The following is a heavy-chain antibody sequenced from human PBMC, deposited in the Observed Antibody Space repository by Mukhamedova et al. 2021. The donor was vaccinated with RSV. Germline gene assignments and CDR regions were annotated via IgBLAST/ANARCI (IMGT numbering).Heavy chain of an antibody. Sequence: GLEWVSYISTSSAYIDYADSVKGRFTISRDNARNSLYLQMYSLRAEDTAVYYCMRSALTGTPQNLYYSMDVWGKGTTVTV. CDR3: MRSALTGTPQNLYYSMDV. V-gene: IGHV3-11*06. D-gene: IGHD1-7*01. J-gene: IGHJ6*03. CDR2: ISTSSAYI.